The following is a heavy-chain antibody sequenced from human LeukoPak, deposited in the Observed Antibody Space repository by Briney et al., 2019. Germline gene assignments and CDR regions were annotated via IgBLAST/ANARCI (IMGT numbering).Heavy chain of an antibody. V-gene: IGHV3-7*01. CDR3: ARNYGDYNAEYFQH. J-gene: IGHJ1*01. CDR1: GFTFSSYW. D-gene: IGHD4-17*01. CDR2: IRDDGGEI. Sequence: GESLKISCEASGFTFSSYWMSWVRQAPGKGLEWVANIRDDGGEIYYVDSVKGRFTISRDNAKSSLFLQMNSLRAEDTAVYYCARNYGDYNAEYFQHWGQGTLVTVSS.